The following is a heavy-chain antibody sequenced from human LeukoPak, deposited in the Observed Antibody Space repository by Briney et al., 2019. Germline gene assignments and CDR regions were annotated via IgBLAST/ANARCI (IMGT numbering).Heavy chain of an antibody. J-gene: IGHJ3*02. Sequence: GGSLRLSCAASGFTITTNYMNWVRQAPGKGLEWVSVIYGDDETNYADSVKGRFTISRDNSKNTLYLQMNSLRAEDTAVYYCATDRDGFDIWGQGAMVTVSS. CDR3: ATDRDGFDI. CDR2: IYGDDET. CDR1: GFTITTNY. V-gene: IGHV3-53*05.